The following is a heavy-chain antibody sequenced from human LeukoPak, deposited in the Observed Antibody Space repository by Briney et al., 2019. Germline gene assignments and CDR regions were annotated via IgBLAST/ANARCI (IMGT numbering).Heavy chain of an antibody. J-gene: IGHJ4*02. CDR3: VRLYYSDVSGPPL. CDR1: GDYISNSKYY. Sequence: PSETLSLICSVSGDYISNSKYYWGWIRQPPGKGLEWIGNIYYTEKTYYNSSLKSQVTISIDTSKNEFSLNLNSVTAADTATYYCVRLYYSDVSGPPLWGQGTLVIVSS. CDR2: IYYTEKT. V-gene: IGHV4-39*01. D-gene: IGHD2-15*01.